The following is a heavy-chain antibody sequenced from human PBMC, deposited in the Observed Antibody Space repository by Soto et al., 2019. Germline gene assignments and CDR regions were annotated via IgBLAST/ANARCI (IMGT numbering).Heavy chain of an antibody. CDR1: RGSISSGTNY. CDR3: ARGGSNDWQVAFDI. Sequence: SETLSLTCTVSRGSISSGTNYWAWIRQPPGKGLEWTANIYYSGSTFYNPSLKSRVTMSLDTSKNQFSLKLTSVTAADTAVYYCARGGSNDWQVAFDIWGQGTMVTVSS. V-gene: IGHV4-39*07. D-gene: IGHD3-9*01. CDR2: IYYSGST. J-gene: IGHJ3*02.